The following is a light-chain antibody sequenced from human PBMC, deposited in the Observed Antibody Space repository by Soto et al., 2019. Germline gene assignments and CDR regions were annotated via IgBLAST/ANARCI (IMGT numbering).Light chain of an antibody. Sequence: DIQMTQSPSTLSASIGDRVTITCRASQNIGNWLAWYQQKPGKAPKLLIYDASRLESGVPSRFSGRGSGTEFTLSISSLQPDDCATYYCQQYSSFSWTFGRGTKVGIK. CDR1: QNIGNW. CDR2: DAS. V-gene: IGKV1-5*01. CDR3: QQYSSFSWT. J-gene: IGKJ1*01.